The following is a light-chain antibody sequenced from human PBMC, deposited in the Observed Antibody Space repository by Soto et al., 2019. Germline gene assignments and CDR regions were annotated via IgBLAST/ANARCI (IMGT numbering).Light chain of an antibody. CDR2: GGP. Sequence: EIVMTQSPATLSVSPGERATLSCRASQSVSSNLAWYQQKPGQAPRLLIYGGPTRATGIPARFSGSGSGTEFTLTITSLQSEDFAVYYCQQYNNWPLYTFGQGTKLEIK. J-gene: IGKJ2*01. CDR1: QSVSSN. CDR3: QQYNNWPLYT. V-gene: IGKV3-15*01.